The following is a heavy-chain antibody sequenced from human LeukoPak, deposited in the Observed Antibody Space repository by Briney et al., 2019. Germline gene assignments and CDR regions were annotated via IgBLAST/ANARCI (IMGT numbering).Heavy chain of an antibody. CDR2: MNPNSGNT. CDR3: ARGIVGATTLFGY. J-gene: IGHJ4*02. V-gene: IGHV1-8*01. D-gene: IGHD1-26*01. CDR1: GLTFTSHD. Sequence: ASVKVSCKASGLTFTSHDFNWVRQATGQGLEWMGWMNPNSGNTGYAQKFQGRVTMTRNTSISTAYMELSSLRSEDTAVYYCARGIVGATTLFGYWGQGTLVTVSS.